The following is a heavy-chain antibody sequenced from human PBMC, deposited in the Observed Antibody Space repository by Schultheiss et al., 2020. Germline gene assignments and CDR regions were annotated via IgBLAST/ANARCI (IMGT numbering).Heavy chain of an antibody. CDR1: GYTFTGYY. CDR3: ARDAHYYGMDV. CDR2: ISAYNGNT. Sequence: ASVKVSCKASGYTFTGYYMHWVRQAPGQGLEWMGWISAYNGNTNYAQKLQGRVTMTTDTSTSTAYMELRSLRSDDTAVYYCARDAHYYGMDVWGQGTTVTVSS. J-gene: IGHJ6*02. V-gene: IGHV1-18*04.